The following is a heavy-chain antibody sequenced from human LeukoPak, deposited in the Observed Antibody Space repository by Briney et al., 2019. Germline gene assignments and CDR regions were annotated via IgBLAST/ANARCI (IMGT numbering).Heavy chain of an antibody. Sequence: GGSLRLSCAASGFTFDDYAMHWVRQAPGKGLEWVSGISWNSGSIGYADSVKGRFTISRDNAKNSLYLQMNSLRAEDTALYYCAKAVASYYDSSGYYGTFDYWGQGTLVTVSS. CDR3: AKAVASYYDSSGYYGTFDY. J-gene: IGHJ4*02. CDR2: ISWNSGSI. CDR1: GFTFDDYA. V-gene: IGHV3-9*01. D-gene: IGHD3-22*01.